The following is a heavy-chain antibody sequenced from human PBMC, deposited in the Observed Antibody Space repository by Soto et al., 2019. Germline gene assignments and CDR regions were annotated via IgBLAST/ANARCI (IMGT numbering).Heavy chain of an antibody. D-gene: IGHD4-17*01. J-gene: IGHJ4*02. CDR3: ARRYGDCFDY. CDR1: GGSVSSYY. Sequence: PSETLSLTCTVSGGSVSSYYWSWIRQPPGKGLEWIGYIYYSGSTNYNPSLKSRVTISVDTSKNQFSLKLSSVTAADTAVYYCARRYGDCFDYWGQGTLVTAPQ. V-gene: IGHV4-59*02. CDR2: IYYSGST.